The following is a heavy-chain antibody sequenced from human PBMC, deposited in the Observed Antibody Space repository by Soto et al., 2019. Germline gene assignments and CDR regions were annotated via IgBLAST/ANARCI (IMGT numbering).Heavy chain of an antibody. Sequence: QVQLVESGGGVVQPGRSLRLSCAASGFTFSSYAMHWVRQAPGKGLEWVAVISYDGSNKYYADSVKGRFTISRDNSKNTLYLQMNSLRAEDTAVYYCARDRSSGWYWDFDYWGQGTLVTVSS. V-gene: IGHV3-30-3*01. D-gene: IGHD6-13*01. CDR3: ARDRSSGWYWDFDY. CDR1: GFTFSSYA. J-gene: IGHJ4*02. CDR2: ISYDGSNK.